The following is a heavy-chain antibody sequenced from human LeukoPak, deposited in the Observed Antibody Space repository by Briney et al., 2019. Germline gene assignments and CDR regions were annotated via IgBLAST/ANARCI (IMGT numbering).Heavy chain of an antibody. Sequence: PGGSLRLSCTVSGFTFSSNSMSWVRQAPGKGLEWVSYIYSDTTHYSDSVKGRVTISIDNSKNTLYLQMNSLRAEDTAVYYCARRAGAYSHPYDYWGQGTLVTVSS. J-gene: IGHJ4*02. D-gene: IGHD4/OR15-4a*01. V-gene: IGHV3-53*01. CDR2: IYSDTT. CDR3: ARRAGAYSHPYDY. CDR1: GFTFSSNS.